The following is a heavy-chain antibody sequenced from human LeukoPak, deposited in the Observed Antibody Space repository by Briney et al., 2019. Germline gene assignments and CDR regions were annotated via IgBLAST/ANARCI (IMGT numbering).Heavy chain of an antibody. Sequence: PSETLSLTCTVSGGSISSYYWSWIRQPAGKGLEWIGRIYTSGSTNYNPSLKSRVTMSVDTSKNQFSLKLSSVTAADTAVYYCARVYYGSGSYYNVFPDAFDIWGQGTMVTVSS. J-gene: IGHJ3*02. V-gene: IGHV4-4*07. CDR1: GGSISSYY. CDR3: ARVYYGSGSYYNVFPDAFDI. D-gene: IGHD3-10*01. CDR2: IYTSGST.